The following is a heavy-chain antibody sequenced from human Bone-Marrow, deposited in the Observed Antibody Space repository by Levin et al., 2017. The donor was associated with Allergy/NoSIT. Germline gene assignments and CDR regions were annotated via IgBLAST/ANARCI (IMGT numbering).Heavy chain of an antibody. J-gene: IGHJ4*02. V-gene: IGHV3-23*01. D-gene: IGHD6-19*01. CDR2: ISSRGATT. CDR1: GFTFNNFG. Sequence: SGGSLRLSCAASGFTFNNFGMTWVRQAPGKGLECISTISSRGATTTYADSVKGRFSISRDNSKNTLYLQMNSLRAEDTAVYYCAKLSSGWSLGSGRYFDYWGQGTLVTVSS. CDR3: AKLSSGWSLGSGRYFDY.